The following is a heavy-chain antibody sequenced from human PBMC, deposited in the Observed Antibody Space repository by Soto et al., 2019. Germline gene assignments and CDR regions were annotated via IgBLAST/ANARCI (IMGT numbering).Heavy chain of an antibody. Sequence: QLQLQESGSGLVKPSQTLSLTCTVSGTFISYGGYSWSWIRQPPGKGLEWIGYIYHSGSTYYNPSLKRRVTAPVARSKNPFSVKLTYVTAADTAVYFFARGRGGGGCDYWGQGTLVTVSS. D-gene: IGHD5-12*01. CDR1: GTFISYGGYS. CDR3: ARGRGGGGCDY. CDR2: IYHSGST. V-gene: IGHV4-30-2*01. J-gene: IGHJ4*02.